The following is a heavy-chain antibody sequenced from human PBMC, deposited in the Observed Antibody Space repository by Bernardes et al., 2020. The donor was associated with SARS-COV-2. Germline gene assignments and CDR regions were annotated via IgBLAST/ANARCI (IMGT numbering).Heavy chain of an antibody. V-gene: IGHV3-74*01. Sequence: LFLSCAASGFTFGSAWFHWVRQAPGPGLVWVSRINPDGSSTNYADSVKGRFTISRDNAKNMLFLQMSGLRAEDTAMYYCARDLGYCTNGVCSPWGQGTLVTVSS. D-gene: IGHD2-8*01. J-gene: IGHJ5*02. CDR1: GFTFGSAW. CDR3: ARDLGYCTNGVCSP. CDR2: INPDGSST.